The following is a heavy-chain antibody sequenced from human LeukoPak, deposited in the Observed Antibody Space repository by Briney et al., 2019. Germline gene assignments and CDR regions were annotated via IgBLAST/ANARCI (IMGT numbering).Heavy chain of an antibody. CDR1: GFTFSSYA. J-gene: IGHJ4*02. CDR3: AKDPYDILTGYYSRPFDY. V-gene: IGHV3-23*01. CDR2: ISGSGGST. Sequence: GGSLRLSCAASGFTFSSYAMSWVRQAPGKGLEWFSAISGSGGSTYYADSVKGRFTISRDNSKNTLYLQMNSLRAEDTAVYYCAKDPYDILTGYYSRPFDYWGQGTLVTVSS. D-gene: IGHD3-9*01.